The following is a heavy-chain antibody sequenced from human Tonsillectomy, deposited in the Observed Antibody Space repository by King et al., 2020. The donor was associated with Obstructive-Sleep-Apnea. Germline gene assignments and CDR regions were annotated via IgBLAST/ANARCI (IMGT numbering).Heavy chain of an antibody. CDR1: GGSISSRSYY. V-gene: IGHV4-39*07. CDR3: ASGDERPYYNWFDP. J-gene: IGHJ5*02. Sequence: LQLQESGPGLVKPSETLSLTCTVSGGSISSRSYYWGWIRQPPGKGLEWIGSVYYSGSTYYNPSLKSRVTISVDTSKNQFSLKLSSVTAADTAVYYCASGDERPYYNWFDPWSQGTLVTVSS. CDR2: VYYSGST. D-gene: IGHD1-1*01.